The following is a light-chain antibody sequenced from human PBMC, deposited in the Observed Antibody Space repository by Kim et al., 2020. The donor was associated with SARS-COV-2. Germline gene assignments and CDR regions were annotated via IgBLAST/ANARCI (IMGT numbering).Light chain of an antibody. J-gene: IGLJ1*01. CDR2: DVN. CDR1: SSDVGGYNF. CDR3: SSYTSSTTFV. Sequence: QSALTQPASVSGSPGQSITISCTGTSSDVGGYNFVSWYQQHPGKVPKLMIYDVNKRPSGVSDRFSGSKSGNTASLTISGLQAEDEADYYCSSYTSSTTFVFGTGTDVTVL. V-gene: IGLV2-14*03.